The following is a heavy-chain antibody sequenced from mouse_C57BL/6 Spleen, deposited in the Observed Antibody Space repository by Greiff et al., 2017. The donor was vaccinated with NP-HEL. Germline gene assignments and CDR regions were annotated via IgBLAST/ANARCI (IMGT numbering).Heavy chain of an antibody. CDR1: GYTFTSYT. J-gene: IGHJ2*01. V-gene: IGHV1-4*01. CDR3: AINWDYFDY. Sequence: QVQLQQSGAELARPGASVKMSCKASGYTFTSYTMHWVKQRPGQGLEWIGYINPSSGYTKYNQKFKDKATLTADNSSSTAYMQLSSLTSEDSAVYYCAINWDYFDYWGQGTTLTVSS. CDR2: INPSSGYT. D-gene: IGHD4-1*02.